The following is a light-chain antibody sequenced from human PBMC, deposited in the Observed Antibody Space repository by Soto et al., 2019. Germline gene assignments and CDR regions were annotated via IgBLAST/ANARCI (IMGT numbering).Light chain of an antibody. Sequence: QSALTQPASVSGSPGQSITISCTGTSSDVGGYNYVSWYQQYPGKAPKLMIYEVSNRPSGVSNRFSGSKSGNTASLTISGLQAEDEADYYCSSYTSSFSVVFGGGTKLTVL. CDR1: SSDVGGYNY. CDR3: SSYTSSFSVV. V-gene: IGLV2-14*01. J-gene: IGLJ2*01. CDR2: EVS.